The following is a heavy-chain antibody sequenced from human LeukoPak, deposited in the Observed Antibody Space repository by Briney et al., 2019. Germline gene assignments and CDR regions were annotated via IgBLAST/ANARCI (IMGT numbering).Heavy chain of an antibody. D-gene: IGHD2-15*01. V-gene: IGHV4-4*02. CDR3: ARHHDGGPKLRLDF. CDR2: FHYSGST. CDR1: GGSISSSNW. Sequence: KPSETLSLTCTVSGGSISSSNWWSWVRQPPGKGLEWIGFFHYSGSTNYNPSLNSRVTTSIDTSMNQLSLTLVSVTAADTAVYFCARHHDGGPKLRLDFWGLGVLVTVSS. J-gene: IGHJ4*02.